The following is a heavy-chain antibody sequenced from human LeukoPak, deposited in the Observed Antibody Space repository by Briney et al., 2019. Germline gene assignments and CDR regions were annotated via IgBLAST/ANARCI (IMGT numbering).Heavy chain of an antibody. D-gene: IGHD3-10*01. J-gene: IGHJ6*03. CDR3: AKDPGILWFGETFNYYYYYMDV. V-gene: IGHV3-30*02. Sequence: GGSLRLSCAASGFTFSRYGMHWVRQAPGKGLEWVAFIRYDGSNKYYADSEKGRFTISRDNSKNTLYLQMNSLRAEDTAAYYCAKDPGILWFGETFNYYYYYMDVWGKGTTVTISS. CDR1: GFTFSRYG. CDR2: IRYDGSNK.